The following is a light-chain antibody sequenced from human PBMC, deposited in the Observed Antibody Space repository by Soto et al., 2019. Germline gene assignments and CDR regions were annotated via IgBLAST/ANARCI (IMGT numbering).Light chain of an antibody. J-gene: IGKJ4*01. CDR1: QGISSY. V-gene: IGKV1-8*01. Sequence: AIRMTQSPSSLSASTGDRVTITCRASQGISSYLAWYQQKPGKAPKLLIYAASTLQSGVPSRFSGSGSGTDFTLTISCLQSDDFATYYGQQYYSYPLTFGGGTKVEIK. CDR2: AAS. CDR3: QQYYSYPLT.